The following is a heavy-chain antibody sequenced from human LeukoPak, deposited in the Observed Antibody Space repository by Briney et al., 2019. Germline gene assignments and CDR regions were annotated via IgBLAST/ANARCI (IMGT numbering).Heavy chain of an antibody. CDR3: ARGDFIRRITMVRGVIPPVYYYYGMDV. CDR2: INPNSGGT. V-gene: IGHV1-2*04. CDR1: GYTFTGYY. D-gene: IGHD3-10*01. J-gene: IGHJ6*04. Sequence: ASVKVSCKASGYTFTGYYMHWVRQAPGQGLEWMGWINPNSGGTNYAQKFQGWVTMTRDTSISTAYMELSRLRSDDTAVYYCARGDFIRRITMVRGVIPPVYYYYGMDVWGKGTTVTVSS.